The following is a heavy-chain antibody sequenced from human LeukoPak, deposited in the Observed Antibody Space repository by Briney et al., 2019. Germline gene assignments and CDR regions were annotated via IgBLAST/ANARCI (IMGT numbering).Heavy chain of an antibody. CDR3: ATAHKIYYDILTGYSMMDY. Sequence: ASVKVSCKASGYTFTGYYMHWVRQAPGQGLEWMGWINPNSGGTNYAQKFQGRVTMTRDTSISTAYMELSRLRSDDTAVYYCATAHKIYYDILTGYSMMDYWGQGTLVTVSS. D-gene: IGHD3-9*01. V-gene: IGHV1-2*02. CDR1: GYTFTGYY. CDR2: INPNSGGT. J-gene: IGHJ4*02.